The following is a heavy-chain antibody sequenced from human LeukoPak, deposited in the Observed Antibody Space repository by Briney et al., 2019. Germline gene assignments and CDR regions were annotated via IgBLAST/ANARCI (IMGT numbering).Heavy chain of an antibody. J-gene: IGHJ4*02. CDR3: ARDRYGLK. Sequence: PGGSLRLSCAASGFTFSSYAMHWVRQAPGKGLEWVAVISYDGSNKYYAASVKGRFTISRDNSKNTLYLQMNSMRAEDTAVYYCARDRYGLKWGQGTLVTVSS. D-gene: IGHD3-9*01. V-gene: IGHV3-30*04. CDR2: ISYDGSNK. CDR1: GFTFSSYA.